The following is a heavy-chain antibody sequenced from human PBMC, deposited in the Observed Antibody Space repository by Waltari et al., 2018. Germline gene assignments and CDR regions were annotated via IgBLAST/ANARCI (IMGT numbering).Heavy chain of an antibody. Sequence: EVQLLESGGGLVQPGGSLRLSCAASGFTFSSYAMSWVRQAPGKGLEWVSVIYSGGSSTYYADSVKGRFTISRDNSKNTLYLQMNSLRAEDTAVYYCAKVVAYSSSWRYYYYYYYMDVWGKGTTVTVSS. CDR3: AKVVAYSSSWRYYYYYYYMDV. CDR2: IYSGGSST. D-gene: IGHD6-13*01. V-gene: IGHV3-23*03. CDR1: GFTFSSYA. J-gene: IGHJ6*03.